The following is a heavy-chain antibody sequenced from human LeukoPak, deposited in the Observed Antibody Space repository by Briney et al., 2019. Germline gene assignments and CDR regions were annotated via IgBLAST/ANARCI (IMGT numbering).Heavy chain of an antibody. J-gene: IGHJ4*02. V-gene: IGHV3-48*01. CDR1: GFTFSSHA. Sequence: GGSLRLSCAASGFTFSSHALTWVRQAPGKGPEWVSYISVGGSAIYYADSVKGRFTISRDDAKNSLYLQMNSLRVEDTAVYYCAMRFDYWGQGTLVTVSS. CDR2: ISVGGSAI. CDR3: AMRFDY.